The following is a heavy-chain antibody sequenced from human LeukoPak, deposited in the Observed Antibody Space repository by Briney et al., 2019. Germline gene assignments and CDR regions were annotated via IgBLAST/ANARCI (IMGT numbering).Heavy chain of an antibody. Sequence: GASVKVSCKASGYTFTGYYMHWVRQAPGQGLEWMGWINPNSGGTNYAQKFQGRVTMTRDTSISTAYMELSRLRSDDTAVYYCASNNWNDFMFWGTSWDYWGQGTLVTVSS. CDR3: ASNNWNDFMFWGTSWDY. J-gene: IGHJ4*02. CDR1: GYTFTGYY. V-gene: IGHV1-2*02. CDR2: INPNSGGT. D-gene: IGHD1-20*01.